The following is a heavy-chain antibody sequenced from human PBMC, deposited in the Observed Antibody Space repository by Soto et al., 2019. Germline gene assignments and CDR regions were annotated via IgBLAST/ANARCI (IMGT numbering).Heavy chain of an antibody. V-gene: IGHV4-4*02. Sequence: PSETLSLTCAVSGGSISMNWWSWVRQPPGKGLEWIGEIYHSGSTNYNPSLKSRVTMSVDTPKNQFSLKLSSVTAADTAVYYCARRGYGPGFPYYYGMDVWGQGTTVTVSS. CDR2: IYHSGST. CDR3: ARRGYGPGFPYYYGMDV. D-gene: IGHD3-10*01. J-gene: IGHJ6*02. CDR1: GGSISMNW.